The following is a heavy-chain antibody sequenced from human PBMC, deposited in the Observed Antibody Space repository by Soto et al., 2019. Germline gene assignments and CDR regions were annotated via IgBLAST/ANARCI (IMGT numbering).Heavy chain of an antibody. Sequence: ASVKVSCKASGGTFSSYAISWVRQAPGQGLEWMGGIIPIFGTANYAQKFQGRVTITADESTSTAYMELSSLRSEDTAVYYCARGPLPRLIHNWFDPWGQGTLVTVSS. CDR2: IIPIFGTA. V-gene: IGHV1-69*13. D-gene: IGHD2-15*01. J-gene: IGHJ5*02. CDR3: ARGPLPRLIHNWFDP. CDR1: GGTFSSYA.